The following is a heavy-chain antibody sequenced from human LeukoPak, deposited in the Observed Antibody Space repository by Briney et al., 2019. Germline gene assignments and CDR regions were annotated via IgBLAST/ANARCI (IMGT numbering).Heavy chain of an antibody. CDR2: IYHSGST. V-gene: IGHV4-30-2*01. CDR1: GGSISSGGYS. CDR3: ARVATTYYFDY. J-gene: IGHJ4*02. Sequence: ESSETLSLTCAVSGGSISSGGYSWSWIRQPPGKGLEWIGYIYHSGSTYYNPSLKSRVTMSVDRSGNQFSLKLSSVTAADTAVYYCARVATTYYFDYWGQGTLVTVSS. D-gene: IGHD5-12*01.